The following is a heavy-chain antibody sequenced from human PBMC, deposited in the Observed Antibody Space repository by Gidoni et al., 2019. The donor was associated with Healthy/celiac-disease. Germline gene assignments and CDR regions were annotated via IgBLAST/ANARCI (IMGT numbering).Heavy chain of an antibody. CDR3: ARDQKDGYLDY. Sequence: QLQLQESGSGLVKPSQTLSLTCAVSGGSISSGGYSWSWIRQPPGKGLEWIGYIYHSGSTYYNPSLKSRVTRAVDRSKNQFSLKLSSVTAADTAVYYCARDQKDGYLDYWGQGTLVTVSS. V-gene: IGHV4-30-2*01. J-gene: IGHJ4*02. CDR2: IYHSGST. CDR1: GGSISSGGYS.